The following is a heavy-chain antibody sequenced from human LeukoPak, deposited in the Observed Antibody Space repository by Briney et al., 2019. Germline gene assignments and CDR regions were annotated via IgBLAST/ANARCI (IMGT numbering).Heavy chain of an antibody. CDR1: GFTFSSYG. J-gene: IGHJ6*02. Sequence: PGGSLRLSCAASGFTFSSYGMHWVRQAPGKGLEWVAVILYDGSNKYYADSVKGRFTISRDNSKNTLYLQMNSLRAEDTAVYYCAKDLADIVVVPAAHPGDYYYYGMDVWGQGTTVTVSS. D-gene: IGHD2-2*01. CDR3: AKDLADIVVVPAAHPGDYYYYGMDV. V-gene: IGHV3-30*18. CDR2: ILYDGSNK.